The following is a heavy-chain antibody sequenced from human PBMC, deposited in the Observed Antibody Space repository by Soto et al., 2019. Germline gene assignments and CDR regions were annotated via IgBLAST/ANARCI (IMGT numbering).Heavy chain of an antibody. Sequence: SQTLSLTCAISGDSVSSNSAAWNWLRQSPSRGLEWLGRTYYRSKWFNNYALSVKSRITINPDTSKNQFSLQLNSVTPEDAAVYFGARGDQGFDYWGQGTLVTVSS. V-gene: IGHV6-1*01. CDR1: GDSVSSNSAA. J-gene: IGHJ4*02. D-gene: IGHD3-16*01. CDR2: TYYRSKWFN. CDR3: ARGDQGFDY.